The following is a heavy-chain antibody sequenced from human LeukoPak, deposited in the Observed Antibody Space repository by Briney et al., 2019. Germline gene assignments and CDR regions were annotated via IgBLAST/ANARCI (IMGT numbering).Heavy chain of an antibody. J-gene: IGHJ6*02. Sequence: GGSLRLSCAASGFTLSNHCMTWVRQVPGRGPEWVANVNRDGSQTYYLDSVKGRFTISRDNAKNSLYLQMNSLRAEDTALYYCVRNNAMDVWGQGTTVIVSS. CDR3: VRNNAMDV. CDR1: GFTLSNHC. D-gene: IGHD2-8*01. V-gene: IGHV3-7*03. CDR2: VNRDGSQT.